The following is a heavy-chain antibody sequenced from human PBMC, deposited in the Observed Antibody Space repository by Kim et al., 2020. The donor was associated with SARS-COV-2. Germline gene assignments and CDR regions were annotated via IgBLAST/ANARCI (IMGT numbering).Heavy chain of an antibody. J-gene: IGHJ4*02. CDR3: ALGTTFSDY. CDR2: SYT. D-gene: IGHD1-26*01. Sequence: SYTSYSPSFQGHVTISADKSINTAYLQWSSLKASDTAMYYCALGTTFSDYWGQGTLVTVSS. V-gene: IGHV5-10-1*01.